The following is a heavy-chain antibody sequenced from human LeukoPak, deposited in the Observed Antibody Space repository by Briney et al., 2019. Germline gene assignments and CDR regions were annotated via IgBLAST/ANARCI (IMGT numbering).Heavy chain of an antibody. V-gene: IGHV3-7*02. D-gene: IGHD4-23*01. CDR2: IKEDGSEK. J-gene: IGHJ4*02. Sequence: GGSLRLSCAASGFTFSRYWMSWVRQAPGKGLEWVANIKEDGSEKYYVDSVKGRFTISRDNAKNSLYLQLNSLTAEDTAAYYCVLDAYGGSPYDYWGQGTLVTVSS. CDR1: GFTFSRYW. CDR3: VLDAYGGSPYDY.